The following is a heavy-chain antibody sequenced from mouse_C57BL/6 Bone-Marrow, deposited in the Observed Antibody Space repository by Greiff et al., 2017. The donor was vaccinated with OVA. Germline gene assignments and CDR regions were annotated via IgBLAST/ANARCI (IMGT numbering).Heavy chain of an antibody. J-gene: IGHJ4*01. D-gene: IGHD3-2*02. CDR1: GFTFSSYA. V-gene: IGHV5-4*01. CDR2: ISDGGSYT. Sequence: VQLQQSGGGLVKPGGSLKLSCAASGFTFSSYAMSWVRQTPAKRLEWVATISDGGSYTYYPDNVKGRFTISRDNAKNNLYLQMSHLKSEDTAMYYCARASSGYDAMDYWGQGTSVTVSS. CDR3: ARASSGYDAMDY.